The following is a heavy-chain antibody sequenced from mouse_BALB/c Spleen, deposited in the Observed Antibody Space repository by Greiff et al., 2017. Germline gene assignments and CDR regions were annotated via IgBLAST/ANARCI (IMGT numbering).Heavy chain of an antibody. J-gene: IGHJ2*01. Sequence: EVQLQQSGAELVRSGASVKLSCTASGFNFTDYYMHWVKQRPEQGLEWIGWIDPENGDTEYAPKFQGKATMTADTSSNTAYLQLSSLTSEDTAVYYCNAFDEQGYFDYWGQGTTLTVSS. CDR1: GFNFTDYY. D-gene: IGHD2-3*01. CDR3: NAFDEQGYFDY. V-gene: IGHV14-4*02. CDR2: IDPENGDT.